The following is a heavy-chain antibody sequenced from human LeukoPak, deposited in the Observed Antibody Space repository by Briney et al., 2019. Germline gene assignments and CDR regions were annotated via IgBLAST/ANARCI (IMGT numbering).Heavy chain of an antibody. CDR3: ARDHTLRDGYTLGAFDI. CDR2: IYYSGTT. J-gene: IGHJ3*02. CDR1: GGSISSRGYY. V-gene: IGHV4-31*03. D-gene: IGHD5-24*01. Sequence: PSETLSLTCTVSGGSISSRGYYWSWIRQFPGKGLEWIGYIYYSGTTFYNPSLQSRTTISVDTSRNHFSLKVSSVTAADTAVYYCARDHTLRDGYTLGAFDIWGQGTLVRVSS.